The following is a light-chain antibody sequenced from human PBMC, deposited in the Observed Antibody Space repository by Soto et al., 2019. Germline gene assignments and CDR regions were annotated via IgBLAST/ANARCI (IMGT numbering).Light chain of an antibody. V-gene: IGKV1-9*01. Sequence: IQLTQSPSSLPASVGDRVTITCRASQDNSALLAWYQQKPGKAPKLLISAASTLQSGDPSRFSGNGSGTDFALTISRLQPEDFATYPRQQLKSYPISFGQGTRLAIK. CDR1: QDNSAL. J-gene: IGKJ5*01. CDR3: QQLKSYPIS. CDR2: AAS.